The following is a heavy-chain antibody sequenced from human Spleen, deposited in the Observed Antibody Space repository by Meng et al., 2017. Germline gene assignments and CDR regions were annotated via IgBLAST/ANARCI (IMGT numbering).Heavy chain of an antibody. CDR2: INQDGNKK. J-gene: IGHJ5*02. CDR1: GFTFSSYW. Sequence: GGSLRLSCAASGFTFSSYWMSWVRQAPGKGLEWVANINQDGNKKNYVDSVKGRFTISRDNAKNSLYLQLNSLRAEDTAVYYCATYYSGSGSYYTNWFDPWGQGTLVTVSS. V-gene: IGHV3-7*01. CDR3: ATYYSGSGSYYTNWFDP. D-gene: IGHD3-10*01.